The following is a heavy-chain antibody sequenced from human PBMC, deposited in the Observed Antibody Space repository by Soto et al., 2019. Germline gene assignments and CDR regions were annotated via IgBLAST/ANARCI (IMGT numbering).Heavy chain of an antibody. CDR3: ARRYGSAIDY. Sequence: SETLSLTCTVSGGTISGWYWSWIRQPPGKGLEWIGYIYYSGSTNCNPSLKSRVTISVDTSKNQFSLKLSSVTAADTAVYYCARRYGSAIDYWGQGTLVTVSS. CDR2: IYYSGST. CDR1: GGTISGWY. D-gene: IGHD1-26*01. J-gene: IGHJ4*02. V-gene: IGHV4-59*08.